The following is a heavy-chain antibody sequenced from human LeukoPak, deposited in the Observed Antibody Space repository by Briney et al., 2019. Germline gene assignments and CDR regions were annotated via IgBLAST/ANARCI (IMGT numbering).Heavy chain of an antibody. J-gene: IGHJ4*02. CDR1: GFTFDDYY. D-gene: IGHD2-15*01. CDR3: ARVAYCSGGSCHSTPYYFDY. Sequence: GGSLRLSCTASGFTFDDYYMSWIRQAPGKGLEWLSYISSAGGTIYYADSLKGRLTISRDNAKNSLYLQMNSLRAEDTAVYYCARVAYCSGGSCHSTPYYFDYWGQGTLVTVSS. CDR2: ISSAGGTI. V-gene: IGHV3-11*04.